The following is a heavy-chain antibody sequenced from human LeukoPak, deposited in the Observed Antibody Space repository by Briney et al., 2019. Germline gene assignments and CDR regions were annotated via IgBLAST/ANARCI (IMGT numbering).Heavy chain of an antibody. V-gene: IGHV3-49*03. Sequence: GGSLRLSCTASGFTFGDYAMSWFRQAPGKGLEWVGFIRSKAYGGTTEYAASVKGRFTISRDDSKSIAYLQMNSLKTEDTAVYHGTRMAVAGPYGDYWGQGTLVTVS. D-gene: IGHD6-13*01. CDR1: GFTFGDYA. CDR3: TRMAVAGPYGDY. CDR2: IRSKAYGGTT. J-gene: IGHJ4*02.